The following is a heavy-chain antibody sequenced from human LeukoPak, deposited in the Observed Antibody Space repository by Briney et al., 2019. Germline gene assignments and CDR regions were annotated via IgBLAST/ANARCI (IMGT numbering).Heavy chain of an antibody. Sequence: VASVKVSCTASGYAFTGYYMHWVRQAPGQGLEWMGWINPNSGGTNYAQKFQGRVTMTRDTSISTAYMELSRLRSDDTAVYYCARGRHYYDSSGYLRFDYWGQGTLVTVSS. CDR2: INPNSGGT. J-gene: IGHJ4*02. V-gene: IGHV1-2*02. CDR3: ARGRHYYDSSGYLRFDY. D-gene: IGHD3-22*01. CDR1: GYAFTGYY.